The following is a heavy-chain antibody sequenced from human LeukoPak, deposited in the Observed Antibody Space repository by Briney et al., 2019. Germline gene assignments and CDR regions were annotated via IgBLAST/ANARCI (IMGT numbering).Heavy chain of an antibody. CDR1: GFTFSSYS. Sequence: PGGSLRLSCAASGFTFSSYSMNWVRQAPGKGLEWVSYISSSSSTIYYADSVKGRFTISRDNSKNTLYLQMNSLRAEDTAVYYCAKDRRWLWAFDYWGQGTLVTVSS. CDR2: ISSSSSTI. D-gene: IGHD5-12*01. V-gene: IGHV3-48*01. J-gene: IGHJ4*02. CDR3: AKDRRWLWAFDY.